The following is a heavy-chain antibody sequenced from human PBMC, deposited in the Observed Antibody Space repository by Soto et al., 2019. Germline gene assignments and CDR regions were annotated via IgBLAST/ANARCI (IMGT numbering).Heavy chain of an antibody. V-gene: IGHV1-69*13. CDR1: RGSFSSYA. J-gene: IGHJ5*02. CDR3: ARAAYYYDSSGYPTNWFDP. CDR2: IIPIFGTA. Sequence: SVEVSCKACRGSFSSYAISWVRHAPGQGLEWMGGIIPIFGTANYAQKFQGRVTITADESTSTAYMELSSLRSEDTAVYYCARAAYYYDSSGYPTNWFDPWGQGTLVTVSS. D-gene: IGHD3-22*01.